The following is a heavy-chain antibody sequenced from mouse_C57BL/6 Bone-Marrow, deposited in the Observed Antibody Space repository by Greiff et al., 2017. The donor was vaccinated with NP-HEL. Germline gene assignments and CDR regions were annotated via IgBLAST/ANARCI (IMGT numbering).Heavy chain of an antibody. CDR1: GFTFSDYY. Sequence: EVQRVESEGGLVQPGSSMKLSCTASGFTFSDYYMAWVRPVPEKGLEWVANINYDGSSTYYLDSLKSRFIISRDNATNILYLQMSSLKSENTATYYSARDRHSYYFDYWGQGTTLTVSS. J-gene: IGHJ2*01. CDR2: INYDGSST. D-gene: IGHD3-1*01. V-gene: IGHV5-16*01. CDR3: ARDRHSYYFDY.